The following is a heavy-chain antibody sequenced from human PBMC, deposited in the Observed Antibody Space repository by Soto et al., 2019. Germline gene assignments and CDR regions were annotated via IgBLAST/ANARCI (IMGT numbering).Heavy chain of an antibody. CDR1: GGSISSYY. CDR2: IYYSGST. J-gene: IGHJ6*02. V-gene: IGHV4-59*08. D-gene: IGHD6-19*01. CDR3: ARHEGSGLYGMDV. Sequence: QVQLQESGPGLVKPSETLSLTCTVSGGSISSYYWSWIRQPPGKGLEWIGYIYYSGSTNYNPSLKSRGTISVDTSKNQFSLKLSSVTAADTAVYYCARHEGSGLYGMDVWGQGTTVTVSS.